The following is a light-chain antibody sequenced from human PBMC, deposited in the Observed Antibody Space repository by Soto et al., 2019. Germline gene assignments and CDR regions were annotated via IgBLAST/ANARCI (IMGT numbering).Light chain of an antibody. V-gene: IGKV3D-7*01. Sequence: PGERVTLSCRASQSVSSSYLTWYQQKPGQAPRLLIYGASTRATGIPARFSGSGSGTDFTLTISSLQPEDFAVYYCQQDYNTLTFDGGTKVEIK. CDR3: QQDYNTLT. J-gene: IGKJ4*01. CDR2: GAS. CDR1: QSVSSSY.